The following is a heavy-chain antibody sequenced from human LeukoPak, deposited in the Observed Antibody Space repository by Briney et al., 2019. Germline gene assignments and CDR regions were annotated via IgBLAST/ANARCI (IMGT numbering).Heavy chain of an antibody. V-gene: IGHV4-38-2*02. CDR3: ARDSGPAYGDYIDY. D-gene: IGHD4-17*01. Sequence: SETLSLTCAVSGYFTSSGYYWVWIRQPPGRGLEWIASIYHGGNTYYSPSLKSRVTISLDTSKNQLSLKLSSVTAADTALYYCARDSGPAYGDYIDYWGQGTLVTVSS. J-gene: IGHJ4*02. CDR1: GYFTSSGYY. CDR2: IYHGGNT.